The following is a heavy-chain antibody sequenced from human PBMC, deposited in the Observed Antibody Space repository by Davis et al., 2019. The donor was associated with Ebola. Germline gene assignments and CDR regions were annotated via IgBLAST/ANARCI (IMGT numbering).Heavy chain of an antibody. Sequence: GESLKISCAASGFVFSDFSMNWVRQAPGEGLEWITYITKGSDAIHYADSVKGRFTVSRDNAKNSVFLQMSSLRDEDSAVYYCARDRFFAFDFWSQGVHVSVSS. CDR1: GFVFSDFS. CDR2: ITKGSDAI. J-gene: IGHJ4*02. CDR3: ARDRFFAFDF. V-gene: IGHV3-48*02. D-gene: IGHD3/OR15-3a*01.